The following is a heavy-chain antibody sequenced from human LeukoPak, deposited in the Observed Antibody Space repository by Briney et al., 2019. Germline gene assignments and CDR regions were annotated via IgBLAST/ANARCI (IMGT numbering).Heavy chain of an antibody. Sequence: SETLSLTCTVSGGSISSYYWSWIRQPAGKGLEWIGRIYTSGNTYYNPSLKSRVTISVDTSNNQFSLKLTSVTAADTAVYYCAREVTTPKNWFDPWGQGTLVTVSS. CDR1: GGSISSYY. V-gene: IGHV4-4*07. CDR2: IYTSGNT. CDR3: AREVTTPKNWFDP. J-gene: IGHJ5*02. D-gene: IGHD1-1*01.